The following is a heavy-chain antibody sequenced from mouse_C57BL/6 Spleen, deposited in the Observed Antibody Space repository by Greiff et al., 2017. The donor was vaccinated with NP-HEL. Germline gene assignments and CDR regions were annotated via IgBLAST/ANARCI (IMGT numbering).Heavy chain of an antibody. V-gene: IGHV3-6*01. CDR3: ASESSYWYFDV. Sequence: VQLQQSGPGLVKPSQSLSLTCSVTGYSITSGYYWNWIRQFPGNKLEWMGYISYDGSNNYNPSLKNRISITRDTSRNQFFLKLNSVTTEDTATYYCASESSYWYFDVWGTGTTVTVSS. CDR2: ISYDGSN. CDR1: GYSITSGYY. D-gene: IGHD1-1*01. J-gene: IGHJ1*03.